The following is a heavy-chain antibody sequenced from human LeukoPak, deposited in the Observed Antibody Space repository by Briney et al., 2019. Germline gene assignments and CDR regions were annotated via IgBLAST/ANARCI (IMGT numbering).Heavy chain of an antibody. CDR3: ARVGDWNDLVY. Sequence: PPEALSLTCTVSGDSISAYYRSWIRQTPGKGLEWIGYILYSGTTTNYNPSLKGRVTISVATSKNQFSLKLSSVTAADTAVYYCARVGDWNDLVYWGQGTLVTVSS. J-gene: IGHJ4*02. D-gene: IGHD1-1*01. CDR1: GDSISAYY. V-gene: IGHV4-59*01. CDR2: ILYSGTT.